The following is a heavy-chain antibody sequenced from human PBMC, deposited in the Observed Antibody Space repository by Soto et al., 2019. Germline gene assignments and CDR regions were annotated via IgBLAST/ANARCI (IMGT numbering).Heavy chain of an antibody. Sequence: VQLVESGGGVVQPGRSLRLSCAASGFTFSSYGMHWVRQAPGKGLEWVAVISYDGSNKYYADSVKGRFTISRDNSKNTLYLQMNSLRAEDTAVYYCAKDLRYCSGGSCYGDAFDIWGQGTMVTVSS. CDR1: GFTFSSYG. CDR3: AKDLRYCSGGSCYGDAFDI. J-gene: IGHJ3*02. CDR2: ISYDGSNK. D-gene: IGHD2-15*01. V-gene: IGHV3-30*18.